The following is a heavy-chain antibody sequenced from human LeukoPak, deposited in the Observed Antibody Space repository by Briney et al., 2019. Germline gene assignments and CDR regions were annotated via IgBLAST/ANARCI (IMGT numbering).Heavy chain of an antibody. V-gene: IGHV3-33*01. J-gene: IGHJ6*02. Sequence: GGSLRLSCAASGFTFSSYGMHWVRQAPGKGLEWVAVIWYDGSNKYYADSVKGRFTISRDNSKNTLYLQMNSLRAEDTAVYYCARGITMIVPDDDGMDVWGQGTTVTVSS. CDR3: ARGITMIVPDDDGMDV. CDR1: GFTFSSYG. D-gene: IGHD3-22*01. CDR2: IWYDGSNK.